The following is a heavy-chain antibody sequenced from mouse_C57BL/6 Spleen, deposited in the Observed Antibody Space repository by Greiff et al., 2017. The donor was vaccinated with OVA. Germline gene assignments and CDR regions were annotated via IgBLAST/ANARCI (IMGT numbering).Heavy chain of an antibody. V-gene: IGHV1-26*01. Sequence: VQLQQSGPELVKPGASVKISCKASGYTFTDYYMNWVKQSHGKSLEWIGDINPNNGGTSYNQKFKGKATLTVDKSSSTAYMELRSLTSEDSAVYYCAREGFITTVVATDYWGQSTTLTVSS. CDR2: INPNNGGT. CDR1: GYTFTDYY. CDR3: AREGFITTVVATDY. D-gene: IGHD1-1*01. J-gene: IGHJ2*01.